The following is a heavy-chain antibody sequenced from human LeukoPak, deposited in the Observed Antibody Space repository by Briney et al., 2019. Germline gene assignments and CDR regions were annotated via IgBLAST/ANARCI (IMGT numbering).Heavy chain of an antibody. CDR1: GFTFSSYS. CDR3: ARSVGDILTGFRNYYYYYMDV. CDR2: ISSSSSYI. J-gene: IGHJ6*03. Sequence: GGSLRLSCAASGFTFSSYSMNWVRQAPGKGLEWVSSISSSSSYIYYADSVKGRFTISRDNAKNSLYLQMNSLRAEDTAVYYCARSVGDILTGFRNYYYYYMDVWGKGTTVTVSS. V-gene: IGHV3-21*01. D-gene: IGHD3-9*01.